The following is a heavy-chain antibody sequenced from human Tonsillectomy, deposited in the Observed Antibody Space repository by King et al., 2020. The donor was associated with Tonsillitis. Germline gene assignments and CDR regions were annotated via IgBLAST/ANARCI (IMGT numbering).Heavy chain of an antibody. D-gene: IGHD5-18*01. V-gene: IGHV4-39*01. CDR2: IYYSGST. J-gene: IGHJ4*02. Sequence: QLQESGPGLVKPSETLSLTCTFSGGSISSNSYYWGWIRQPPGKGLEWIGSIYYSGSTSYSPSLKSRVTISVDTSTNQFSLTLRSVTAADMAVYYCARQSVDTAMEIDHWGQGTLVTVSS. CDR3: ARQSVDTAMEIDH. CDR1: GGSISSNSYY.